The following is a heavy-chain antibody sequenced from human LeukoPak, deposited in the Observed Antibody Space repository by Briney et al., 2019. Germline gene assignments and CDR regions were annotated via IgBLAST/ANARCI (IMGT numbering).Heavy chain of an antibody. CDR2: IYYSGST. J-gene: IGHJ5*02. Sequence: SETLSLTCTVSGGSISSYYWSWIRQPPGKGLEWIGYIYYSGSTNYNPSLKSRVTISVDTSKNQFSLKLSSVTAADTAVYYCARLGGVSRWFDPWGQGTLVTVSS. CDR3: ARLGGVSRWFDP. V-gene: IGHV4-59*01. D-gene: IGHD6-6*01. CDR1: GGSISSYY.